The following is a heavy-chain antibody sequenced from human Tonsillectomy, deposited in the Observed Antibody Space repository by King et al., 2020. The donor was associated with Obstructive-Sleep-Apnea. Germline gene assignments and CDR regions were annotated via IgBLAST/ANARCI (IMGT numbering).Heavy chain of an antibody. D-gene: IGHD3-3*01. CDR3: AKDRRPYYDFWSGYRREENHFDY. V-gene: IGHV3-43*01. Sequence: VQLVESGGVVVQPGGSLRLSCAASGFTFDDYTMHWVRQAPGKGLEWVSLISWDGGSTYYADSVKGRFTISRDNSKNSLYLQMNSLRTEDTALYYCAKDRRPYYDFWSGYRREENHFDYWGHGTLVTVSS. CDR2: ISWDGGST. J-gene: IGHJ4*01. CDR1: GFTFDDYT.